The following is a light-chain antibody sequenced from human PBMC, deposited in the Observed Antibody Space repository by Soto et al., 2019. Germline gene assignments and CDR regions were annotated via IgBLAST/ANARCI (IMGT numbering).Light chain of an antibody. V-gene: IGKV1-8*01. CDR2: AAS. J-gene: IGKJ1*01. CDR3: QQYYSYPQT. Sequence: AIRMTQSPSSFSASTGDRVTITCRASQCISSYLAWYQQKPGKAPKLLIYAASTLQSGVPSRFSGSGSGTDFNLTISCLQSEDFATYYCQQYYSYPQTFGQGTKVEIK. CDR1: QCISSY.